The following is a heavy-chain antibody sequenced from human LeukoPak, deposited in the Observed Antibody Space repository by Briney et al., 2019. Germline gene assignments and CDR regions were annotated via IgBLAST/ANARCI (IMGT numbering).Heavy chain of an antibody. J-gene: IGHJ4*02. Sequence: SETLSLTCTVSGGSISPFYWSWIRQPPRKGLEWIGYISYSGSTNYNPSLKSRATISLDTSKTQFSLNLRSVPAAVTAVYYCARYSSGWSFYFDYWGQGTLATVSS. CDR1: GGSISPFY. V-gene: IGHV4-59*08. CDR2: ISYSGST. D-gene: IGHD6-19*01. CDR3: ARYSSGWSFYFDY.